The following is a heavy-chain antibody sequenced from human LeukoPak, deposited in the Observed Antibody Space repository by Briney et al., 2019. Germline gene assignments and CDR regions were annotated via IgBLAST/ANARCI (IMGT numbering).Heavy chain of an antibody. D-gene: IGHD1-26*01. J-gene: IGHJ4*02. Sequence: ASVKVSCKASGYTFTGYYMHWVRQAPGQGLEWMGWIIPNSGGTNYAQKFQGRVTMTRDTSISTAYMELSRLRSDDTAVYYCARDRRPLGATTPYYFDYWGQGTLVTVSS. CDR2: IIPNSGGT. CDR3: ARDRRPLGATTPYYFDY. CDR1: GYTFTGYY. V-gene: IGHV1-2*02.